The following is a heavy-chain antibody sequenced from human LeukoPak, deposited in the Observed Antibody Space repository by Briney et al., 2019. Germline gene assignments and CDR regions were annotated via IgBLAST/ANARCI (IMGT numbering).Heavy chain of an antibody. Sequence: GGSLRLSCAASGFTFSSYGMHWVRQAPGKGLEWVAVIWYDGSDKYYADSVKGRFTISRDNSKSTLYLQMSSLRAEDTAVYYCARTNLFVDTAVNDAFDVWGQGTTVTVSS. J-gene: IGHJ3*01. CDR1: GFTFSSYG. CDR3: ARTNLFVDTAVNDAFDV. V-gene: IGHV3-33*01. D-gene: IGHD5-18*01. CDR2: IWYDGSDK.